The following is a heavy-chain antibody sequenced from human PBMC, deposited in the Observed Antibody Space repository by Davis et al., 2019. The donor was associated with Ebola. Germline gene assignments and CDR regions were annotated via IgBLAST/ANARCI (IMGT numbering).Heavy chain of an antibody. CDR2: IIPIFGTA. Sequence: SVKVSCKASGGTFSSYAISWVRQAPGQGLEWMGGIIPIFGTANYAQKFQGRVTITADESTSTAYMELSSLRSEDTAVYYCARDISVGATKGGGYWGQGTLVTVSS. CDR3: ARDISVGATKGGGY. CDR1: GGTFSSYA. D-gene: IGHD1-26*01. J-gene: IGHJ4*02. V-gene: IGHV1-69*13.